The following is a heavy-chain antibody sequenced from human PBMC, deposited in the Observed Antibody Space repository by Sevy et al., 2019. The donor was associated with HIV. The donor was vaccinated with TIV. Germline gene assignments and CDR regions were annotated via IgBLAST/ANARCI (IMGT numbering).Heavy chain of an antibody. CDR2: IWYDGSSK. Sequence: GGSLRLSCVASQFNFDTYAIHWVRQAPGKGLEWVAMIWYDGSSKDYAESVKGRFAISRDNSQNKAFLQMNSLRAEDTGAYYCSTNMVHAGAYDSYFNFWGQGSLVTVSS. V-gene: IGHV3-33*01. J-gene: IGHJ4*02. CDR1: QFNFDTYA. D-gene: IGHD3-10*01. CDR3: STNMVHAGAYDSYFNF.